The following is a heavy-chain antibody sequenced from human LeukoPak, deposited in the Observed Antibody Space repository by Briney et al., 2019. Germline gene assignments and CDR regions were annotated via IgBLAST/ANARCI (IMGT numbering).Heavy chain of an antibody. Sequence: PGGSLRLSCAASGFTFSTYAMSWVRQAPGKGLEWVSTISGSGANTYYADSVRGRFTISRDNSKNTLYLQMNSLRAEDTAVYYCAKGSGYDTDFDYWGQGTLVSVSS. CDR3: AKGSGYDTDFDY. CDR1: GFTFSTYA. V-gene: IGHV3-23*01. J-gene: IGHJ4*02. CDR2: ISGSGANT. D-gene: IGHD5-12*01.